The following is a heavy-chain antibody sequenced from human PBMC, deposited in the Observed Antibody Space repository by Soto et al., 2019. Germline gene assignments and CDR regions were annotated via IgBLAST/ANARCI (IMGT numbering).Heavy chain of an antibody. J-gene: IGHJ4*02. CDR2: MNPNTGDT. V-gene: IGHV1-8*01. CDR1: GYTFISYD. Sequence: QVQLVQSGAEVKKPGASVKVSCKASGYTFISYDINWVRQATGPGLEWMGWMNPNTGDTGYAQKFQGRVTMTRNTSINTANLELSSLRSDDTAVYFCARGDGYIFDYWGQGTLVTVSS. CDR3: ARGDGYIFDY. D-gene: IGHD5-12*01.